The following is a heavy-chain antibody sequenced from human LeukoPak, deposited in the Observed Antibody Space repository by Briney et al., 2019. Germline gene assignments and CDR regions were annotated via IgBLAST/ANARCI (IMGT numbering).Heavy chain of an antibody. CDR1: GYTFTGYY. J-gene: IGHJ5*02. Sequence: ASVKVSCKASGYTFTGYYMHWVRQAPGQGLEWMGWINPNSGGTNYAQKFQGRVTMTRDTSISTAYMELSRLRPDDTAVYYCARAGYCSSTSCPGRFDPWGQGTLVTVSS. D-gene: IGHD2-2*01. CDR2: INPNSGGT. CDR3: ARAGYCSSTSCPGRFDP. V-gene: IGHV1-2*02.